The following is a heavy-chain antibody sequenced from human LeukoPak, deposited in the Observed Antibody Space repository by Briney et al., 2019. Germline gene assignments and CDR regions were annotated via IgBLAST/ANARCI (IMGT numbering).Heavy chain of an antibody. CDR3: ARQADYNVLTGYHKGHLDY. J-gene: IGHJ4*02. V-gene: IGHV5-51*01. CDR2: IYPGDSDT. D-gene: IGHD3-9*01. Sequence: PGGSLRLSCTGSGSSFTSYWIGWVRQMPGKGLEWLGIIYPGDSDTRYSPSFQGQVTISADKCITTAYLEWSSLQASDTAMYYCARQADYNVLTGYHKGHLDYWGQGTLVTVSS. CDR1: GSSFTSYW.